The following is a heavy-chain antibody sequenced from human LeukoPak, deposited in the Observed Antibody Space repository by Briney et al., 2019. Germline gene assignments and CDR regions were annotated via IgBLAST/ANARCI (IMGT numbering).Heavy chain of an antibody. CDR2: IYHSGST. J-gene: IGHJ4*02. D-gene: IGHD6-13*01. CDR1: GYSISSGYY. Sequence: SETLSLTCTVSGYSISSGYYWGWIRQPPGKGLEWIGSIYHSGSTYYNPSLKSRVTISVDPSKNQFSLKLSSVTAADTAVYYCARLEIAAANFDYWGQGTLVTVSS. CDR3: ARLEIAAANFDY. V-gene: IGHV4-38-2*02.